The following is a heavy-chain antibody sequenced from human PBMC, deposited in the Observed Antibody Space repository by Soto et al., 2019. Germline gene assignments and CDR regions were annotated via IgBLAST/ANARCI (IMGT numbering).Heavy chain of an antibody. V-gene: IGHV1-69*12. CDR3: AGPGFCSGGSCPLNYYYYDGMDV. Sequence: QVQLVQSGAEVKKPGSSVKVSCKASGGTFSSYAISWVRQAPGQGLEWMGGIIPIFGTADYAQKFQGRVTITADESTSTAYMELSSMGSEDTAVYYCAGPGFCSGGSCPLNYYYYDGMDVWGQGTTVTVSS. CDR1: GGTFSSYA. J-gene: IGHJ6*02. D-gene: IGHD2-15*01. CDR2: IIPIFGTA.